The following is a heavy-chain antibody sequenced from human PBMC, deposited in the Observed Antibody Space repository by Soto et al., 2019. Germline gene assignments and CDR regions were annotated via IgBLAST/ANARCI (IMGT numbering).Heavy chain of an antibody. CDR2: IYYRGST. Sequence: QLQLQESGPGLVKPSETLSLTCTVSGTSITSNSHYWGWIRQPPGKGLEWIGSIYYRGSTYYHPSFKRRVTISVDTSKSQFSLKLSSVTASDTAVYYCARDYGDFLTDSWGQGTLVTVSS. V-gene: IGHV4-39*02. CDR3: ARDYGDFLTDS. CDR1: GTSITSNSHY. D-gene: IGHD4-17*01. J-gene: IGHJ4*02.